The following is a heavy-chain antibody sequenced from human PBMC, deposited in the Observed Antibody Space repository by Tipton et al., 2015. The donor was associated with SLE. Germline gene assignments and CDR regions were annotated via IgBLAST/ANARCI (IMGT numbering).Heavy chain of an antibody. V-gene: IGHV4-59*12. CDR1: GGSFSGYY. D-gene: IGHD6-13*01. CDR3: ARAQRLVRWFDP. CDR2: IYYSGST. J-gene: IGHJ5*02. Sequence: TLSLTCAVYGGSFSGYYWSWIRQPPGKGLEWIGYIYYSGSTNYNPSLKSRVTISVDTSKKQFSLKVSSVTAADTAVYYCARAQRLVRWFDPWGQGTLVTVSS.